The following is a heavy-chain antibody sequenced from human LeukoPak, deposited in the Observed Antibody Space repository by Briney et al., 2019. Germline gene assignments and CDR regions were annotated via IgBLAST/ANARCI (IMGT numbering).Heavy chain of an antibody. D-gene: IGHD3-10*02. Sequence: GGSLRLSCAVSGFTFSNYWMNWVRQAPGKGLEWVSYISSSGSTIYYADSVKGRFTISRDNAKNSLYLQMNSLRAEDTAVYYCAELGITMIGGVWGKGTTVTISS. CDR3: AELGITMIGGV. V-gene: IGHV3-48*04. CDR2: ISSSGSTI. CDR1: GFTFSNYW. J-gene: IGHJ6*04.